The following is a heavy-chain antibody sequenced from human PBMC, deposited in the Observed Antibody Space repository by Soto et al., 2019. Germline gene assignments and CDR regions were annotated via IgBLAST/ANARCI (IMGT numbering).Heavy chain of an antibody. CDR1: GYTFTSYD. D-gene: IGHD3-3*01. Sequence: ASVKVSCKASGYTFTSYDINWVRQATGQGLEWMGWMNPNSGNTGYAQKFQGRVTMTRNTSISTAYMELSSLRSEDTAVYYCARIDKMCYDFWSGYYPYYYYGMDVWGQGTTVTAP. CDR3: ARIDKMCYDFWSGYYPYYYYGMDV. V-gene: IGHV1-8*01. CDR2: MNPNSGNT. J-gene: IGHJ6*02.